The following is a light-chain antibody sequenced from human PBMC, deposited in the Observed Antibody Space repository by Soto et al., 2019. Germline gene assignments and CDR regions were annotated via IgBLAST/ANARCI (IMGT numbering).Light chain of an antibody. CDR2: DVS. CDR1: SSDVGAYNL. Sequence: QSALTQPASVSGSPGQSITISCTGTSSDVGAYNLVSWYQQHPGRAPKLFIFDVSNRPSGVSNRFSGSKSGNTASLTISGLQAEDEAFYYCSSYTNTSTLVFGGGTKVTFL. CDR3: SSYTNTSTLV. J-gene: IGLJ3*02. V-gene: IGLV2-14*02.